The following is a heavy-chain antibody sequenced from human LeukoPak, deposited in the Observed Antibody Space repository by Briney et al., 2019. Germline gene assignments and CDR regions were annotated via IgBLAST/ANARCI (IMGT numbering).Heavy chain of an antibody. CDR3: ASKVGYQLLGGY. Sequence: GGSLRLSCAASGFTFSSYSMNWVRQAPGKGLEWVSSISSSSSYIYYADSVKGRFTISRDNAKNSLYLQMNSLRAEDTAVYYCASKVGYQLLGGYWGQGNLVTVSS. CDR2: ISSSSSYI. CDR1: GFTFSSYS. D-gene: IGHD2-2*01. V-gene: IGHV3-21*01. J-gene: IGHJ4*02.